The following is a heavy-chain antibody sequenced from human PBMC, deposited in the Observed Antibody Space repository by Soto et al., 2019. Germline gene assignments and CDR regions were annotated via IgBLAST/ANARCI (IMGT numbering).Heavy chain of an antibody. J-gene: IGHJ6*02. CDR1: CGSISSSSYY. CDR3: ARHLTYCSAGSCYSDFPYYGMDV. Sequence: PSETLSLTCTVSCGSISSSSYYWGWIRQPPGKGLEWIGSIFYSGSTYYNPSLKSRVTISVDTSKNQLSLKLSSVTAADTAVYYCARHLTYCSAGSCYSDFPYYGMDVWGQGTTVTVSS. D-gene: IGHD2-15*01. CDR2: IFYSGST. V-gene: IGHV4-39*01.